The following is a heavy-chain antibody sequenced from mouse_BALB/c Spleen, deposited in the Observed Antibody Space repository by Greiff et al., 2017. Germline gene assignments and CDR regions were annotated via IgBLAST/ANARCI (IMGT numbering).Heavy chain of an antibody. CDR1: GFSLTSYG. D-gene: IGHD2-14*01. CDR2: IWSGGST. CDR3: ARNGAIDRYDEGAGAMDY. Sequence: VKLMESGPGLVQPSQSLSITCTVSGFSLTSYGVHWVRQSPGKGLEWLGVIWSGGSTDYNAAFISRLSISKDNSKSQVFFKMNSLQANDTAIYYCARNGAIDRYDEGAGAMDYWGQGTSVTVSS. V-gene: IGHV2-2*02. J-gene: IGHJ4*01.